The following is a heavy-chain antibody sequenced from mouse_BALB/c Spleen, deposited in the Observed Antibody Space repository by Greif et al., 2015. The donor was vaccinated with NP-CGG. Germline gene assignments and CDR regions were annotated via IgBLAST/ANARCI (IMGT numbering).Heavy chain of an antibody. CDR2: ISSGGST. CDR3: ARWDDYDWFAY. D-gene: IGHD2-4*01. V-gene: IGHV5-6-5*01. Sequence: EVMLVESGGGLVKPGGSLKLSCAASGFTFSSYAMSWVRQTPEKRLEWVASISSGGSTYYPDSVKGRFTISRDNARNILYLQMSSLRSEDTAMYYCARWDDYDWFAYWGQGTLVTVSA. CDR1: GFTFSSYA. J-gene: IGHJ3*01.